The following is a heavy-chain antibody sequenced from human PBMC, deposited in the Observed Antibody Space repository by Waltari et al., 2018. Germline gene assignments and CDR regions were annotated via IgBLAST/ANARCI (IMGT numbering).Heavy chain of an antibody. CDR1: GFTFSSYS. CDR2: ISTGSSYI. D-gene: IGHD6-13*01. V-gene: IGHV3-21*01. J-gene: IGHJ3*02. Sequence: EVQLVESGGGLVKPGGSLRLSCAASGFTFSSYSMNWVRQAPGKGREWVSSISTGSSYIYYADSVKGRFTISRDNAKNSLYLQMNSLRAEDTAVYYCARGSQLVRDAFEIWGQGTMVTVSS. CDR3: ARGSQLVRDAFEI.